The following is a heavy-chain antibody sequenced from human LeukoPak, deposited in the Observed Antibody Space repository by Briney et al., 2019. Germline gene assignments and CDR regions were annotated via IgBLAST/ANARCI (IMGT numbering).Heavy chain of an antibody. V-gene: IGHV1-2*06. CDR3: ARERGYCSGGSCPGAFDI. Sequence: ASVKVSXKASGYTFTGYYMHWVRQAPGQGLEWMGRLNPNSDGTNYAQKFQGRVTMTRDTSISTAYMELSRLRSDDTAVYYCARERGYCSGGSCPGAFDIWGQGTMATVSS. J-gene: IGHJ3*02. CDR2: LNPNSDGT. D-gene: IGHD2-15*01. CDR1: GYTFTGYY.